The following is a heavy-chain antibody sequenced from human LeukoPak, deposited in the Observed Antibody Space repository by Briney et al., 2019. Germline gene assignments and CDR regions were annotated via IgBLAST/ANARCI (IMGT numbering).Heavy chain of an antibody. V-gene: IGHV3-30*18. CDR2: TSYDGSNK. CDR1: GFTFSSYG. J-gene: IGHJ4*02. D-gene: IGHD3-9*01. CDR3: AKYPYYDILTGYYNPHVGYFDY. Sequence: GGSLRLSCAASGFTFSSYGMHWVRQAPGKGLEWVAVTSYDGSNKYYAGSVKGRFTISRDNSKNTLYLQMNSLRAEDTAVYYCAKYPYYDILTGYYNPHVGYFDYWGQGTLVTVSS.